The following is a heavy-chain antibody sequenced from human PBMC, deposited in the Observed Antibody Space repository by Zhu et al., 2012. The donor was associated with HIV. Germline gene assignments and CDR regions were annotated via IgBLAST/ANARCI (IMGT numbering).Heavy chain of an antibody. CDR1: GDSISSGDYY. D-gene: IGHD3-10*01. CDR3: ARLGYYYIPSESWFDP. V-gene: IGHV4-30-4*01. J-gene: IGHJ5*02. Sequence: QVQVQESGPGLVKPSETLSLNCTVSGDSISSGDYYWSWVRQSPGKGLEWIGYVYYTGDTYYNPSLKSRLLISVDTSTNQFSLRLSSVTAADTAIYYCARLGYYYIPSESWFDPWGQGIVVTVSS. CDR2: VYYTGDT.